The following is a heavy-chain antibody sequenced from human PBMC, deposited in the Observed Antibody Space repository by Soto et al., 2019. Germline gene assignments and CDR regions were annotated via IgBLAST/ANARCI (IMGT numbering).Heavy chain of an antibody. D-gene: IGHD3-10*01. CDR2: IYHTGNT. Sequence: QLQLQESGSGLVEPSQTLSLTCAVSGVSISSGDYSWSWIRQPPGKGLEWIGYIYHTGNTLYNPSLKSRVTISLDRSMNQFSLRLSSVTAADTAVYYCVSDYGSGSYRFDYWGQGTLVTVSS. CDR1: GVSISSGDYS. V-gene: IGHV4-30-2*01. J-gene: IGHJ4*02. CDR3: VSDYGSGSYRFDY.